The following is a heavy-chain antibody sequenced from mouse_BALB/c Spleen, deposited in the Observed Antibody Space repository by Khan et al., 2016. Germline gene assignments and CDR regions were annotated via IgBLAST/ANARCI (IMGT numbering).Heavy chain of an antibody. Sequence: LVKTGASVKISCKASGYSFTGYYMHWVKQSHGKSLEWIGDINCYNGATRYNQGFKDKATFAVDTSSSPAYMQFNSLTSEDSAVYYCARWGLGGSSFDYWGQGTTLTVSS. CDR1: GYSFTGYY. CDR3: ARWGLGGSSFDY. CDR2: INCYNGAT. D-gene: IGHD3-3*01. J-gene: IGHJ2*01. V-gene: IGHV1S34*01.